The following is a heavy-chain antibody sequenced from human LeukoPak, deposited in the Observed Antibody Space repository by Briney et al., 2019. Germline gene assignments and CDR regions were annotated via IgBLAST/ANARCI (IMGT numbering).Heavy chain of an antibody. J-gene: IGHJ4*02. V-gene: IGHV1-24*01. Sequence: ASVKVSCKVSGYTLTELSMHWVRQAPGKGLEWMGGFDPEDGETIYAQKFQGRVTMTEDTSTDTAYMELSSLRSEDTAVYYCARDSGSGSYYRAYGDFDYWGQGTLVTVSS. CDR3: ARDSGSGSYYRAYGDFDY. D-gene: IGHD1-26*01. CDR2: FDPEDGET. CDR1: GYTLTELS.